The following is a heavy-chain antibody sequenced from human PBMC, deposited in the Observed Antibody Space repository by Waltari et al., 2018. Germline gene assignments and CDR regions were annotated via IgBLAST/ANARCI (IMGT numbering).Heavy chain of an antibody. D-gene: IGHD3-16*01. V-gene: IGHV3-48*03. CDR1: GFTFSNYA. CDR3: AREAVGGDYFGY. J-gene: IGHJ4*02. CDR2: SSSSGSTI. Sequence: EVQLVESGGGLVQPGGSLRLSCAGSGFTFSNYAMSWVRQAPGKGVECVAYSSSSGSTISYADSVKVRFTISRYNAKNSRYLQMNSLRAEDTAVYYCAREAVGGDYFGYWGQGTLVTVSS.